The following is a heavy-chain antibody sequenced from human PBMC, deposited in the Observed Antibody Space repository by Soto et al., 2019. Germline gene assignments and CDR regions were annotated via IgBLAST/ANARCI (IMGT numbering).Heavy chain of an antibody. J-gene: IGHJ6*02. Sequence: XVLLGLYCAASGFTFSSACKNEVRQAPGKGLEWVGRIKTKSDGWTTDYTAPVKGRCTISRDDSKNTLYLEMNRLKNEDTGVYYCATDPAQLTASGAPLEYYYYGMDDWGQGTTVTV. CDR3: ATDPAQLTASGAPLEYYYYGMDD. D-gene: IGHD6-13*01. CDR1: GFTFSSAC. CDR2: IKTKSDGWTT. V-gene: IGHV3-15*01.